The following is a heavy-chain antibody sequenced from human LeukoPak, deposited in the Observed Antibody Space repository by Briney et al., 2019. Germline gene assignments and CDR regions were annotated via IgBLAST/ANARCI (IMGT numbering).Heavy chain of an antibody. CDR2: IYYSGST. CDR1: GGSISSSNYY. J-gene: IGHJ4*02. D-gene: IGHD6-6*01. Sequence: SETLSLTCTVSGGSISSSNYYCGWIRQPPGKGLEWIGTIYYSGSTYYNPSLKSRVTLSVDTSKNQFSLNLTSVTAADTALYYCASQPEFSRSSNDYWGQGTLVDVSS. CDR3: ASQPEFSRSSNDY. V-gene: IGHV4-39*01.